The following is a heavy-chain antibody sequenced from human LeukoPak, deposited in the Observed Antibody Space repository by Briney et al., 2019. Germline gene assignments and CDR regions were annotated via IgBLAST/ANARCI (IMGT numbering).Heavy chain of an antibody. Sequence: GGSLRLSCAASGFTFSSYWMHWVRQAPGKGLLWVSRIKLDGSSTSYTDSVTGRFTISRDNAKNTLYLQMNSLRAEDTAVYYCAELGITMIGGVWGKGTTVTISS. CDR3: AELGITMIGGV. V-gene: IGHV3-74*01. D-gene: IGHD3-10*02. CDR2: IKLDGSST. J-gene: IGHJ6*04. CDR1: GFTFSSYW.